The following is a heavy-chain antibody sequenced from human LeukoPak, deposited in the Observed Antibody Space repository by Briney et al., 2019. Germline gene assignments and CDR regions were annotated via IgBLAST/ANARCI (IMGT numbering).Heavy chain of an antibody. D-gene: IGHD3-10*01. J-gene: IGHJ4*02. CDR2: ISGYNGHT. CDR1: GYTFTRYG. V-gene: IGHV1-18*01. Sequence: ASVKVSCKASGYTFTRYGISWVRQAPGQGLEWMGWISGYNGHTKYAQKVQGRVTMSTDTSTSTVYMELRSLISDDTGVYYCARGQTSRLRWVGELVANINPFDYWGQGTLVTISS. CDR3: ARGQTSRLRWVGELVANINPFDY.